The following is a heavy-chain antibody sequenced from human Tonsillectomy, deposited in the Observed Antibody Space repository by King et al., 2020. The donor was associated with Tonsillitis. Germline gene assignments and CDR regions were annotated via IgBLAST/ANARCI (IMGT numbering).Heavy chain of an antibody. CDR1: GVTFSSYA. CDR3: ATNEGPHYYDSSGYYPEYFQH. CDR2: ISGSGGST. D-gene: IGHD3-22*01. V-gene: IGHV3-23*04. Sequence: VQLVESGGGLVQPGGSLRLSCAVSGVTFSSYAMSWVRQAPGKGLEWVAAISGSGGSTYYSDSVKGRFTNSRDNSKNTLVLQMNSLRAEDTAVYYCATNEGPHYYDSSGYYPEYFQHWGQGTLVTVSS. J-gene: IGHJ1*01.